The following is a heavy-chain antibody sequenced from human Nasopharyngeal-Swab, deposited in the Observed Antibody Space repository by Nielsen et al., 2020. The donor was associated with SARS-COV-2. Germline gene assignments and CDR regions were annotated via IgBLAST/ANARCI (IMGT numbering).Heavy chain of an antibody. CDR1: GGSFSAYN. V-gene: IGHV4-34*01. CDR2: IYHSGRT. Sequence: GSLRPSCAVSGGSFSAYNWSWIRQPPGKGLEWIGNIYHSGRTNYNPSLKSRLAISIDTSKKQSSLKLSSVTAADTAVYYCARGAPGYWGQGTLVTVSS. CDR3: ARGAPGY. J-gene: IGHJ4*01.